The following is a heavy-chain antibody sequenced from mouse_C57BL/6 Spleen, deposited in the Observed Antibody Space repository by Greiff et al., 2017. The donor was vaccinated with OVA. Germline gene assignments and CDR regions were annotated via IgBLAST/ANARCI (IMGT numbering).Heavy chain of an antibody. J-gene: IGHJ3*01. CDR2: IDPSDSYT. D-gene: IGHD4-1*01. V-gene: IGHV1-50*01. Sequence: QVQLQQPGAELVKPGASVKLSCKASGYTFTSYWMQWVKQRPGQGLEWIGEIDPSDSYTNYNQKFKGKATLTVDTSSSTAYMQLSSLTSEDSAVYYCARSRESNWEAYWGQGTLVTVSA. CDR1: GYTFTSYW. CDR3: ARSRESNWEAY.